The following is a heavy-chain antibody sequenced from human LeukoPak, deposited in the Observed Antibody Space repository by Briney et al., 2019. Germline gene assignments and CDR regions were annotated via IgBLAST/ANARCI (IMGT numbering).Heavy chain of an antibody. J-gene: IGHJ4*02. D-gene: IGHD3-22*01. Sequence: GGSLRLSCAASGFTFSSYWMSWVRQAPGKGLEWVANIKQDGSEKYYVDSVKGRFTISRDNAKNSLYLQMNSLRAKDTAVYYCASSYYDSSGYSDYWGQGTLVTVSS. V-gene: IGHV3-7*01. CDR2: IKQDGSEK. CDR1: GFTFSSYW. CDR3: ASSYYDSSGYSDY.